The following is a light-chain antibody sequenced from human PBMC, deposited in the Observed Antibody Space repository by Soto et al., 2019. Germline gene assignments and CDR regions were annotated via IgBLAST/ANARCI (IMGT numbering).Light chain of an antibody. V-gene: IGLV4-60*03. J-gene: IGLJ3*02. Sequence: QPVLTQSSSASASLGSSVKLTCTLSSGHSAYIIAWHQQQPWKAPRYLMKLEGSGSYNKGSGVPDRFSGSSSGADRYLTISNLQSEDEADYYCETLDSNTRVFGGGTQLTVL. CDR1: SGHSAYI. CDR2: LEGSGSY. CDR3: ETLDSNTRV.